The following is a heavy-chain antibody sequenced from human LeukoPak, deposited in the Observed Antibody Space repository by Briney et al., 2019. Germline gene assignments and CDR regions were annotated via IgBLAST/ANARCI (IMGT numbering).Heavy chain of an antibody. Sequence: SETLSLTCAVYGGSFSGYYWSWIRQPPGKGLEWIGEINHSGSTNYNPSLKSRVTISVDTSKNQFSLKLSSVTAADTAVYYCARDRHKYNYDGSGYPPYWGQGTLVTVSS. CDR1: GGSFSGYY. V-gene: IGHV4-34*01. D-gene: IGHD3-22*01. CDR2: INHSGST. J-gene: IGHJ4*02. CDR3: ARDRHKYNYDGSGYPPY.